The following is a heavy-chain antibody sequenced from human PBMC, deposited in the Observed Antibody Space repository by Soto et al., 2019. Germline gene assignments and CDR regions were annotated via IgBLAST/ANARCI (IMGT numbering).Heavy chain of an antibody. V-gene: IGHV4-31*03. D-gene: IGHD3-16*01. CDR2: IYYSGST. J-gene: IGHJ5*02. CDR1: CGYIISGGYY. Sequence: SETQSLTYTVCCGYIISGGYYCSWIRQHPGKGLEWIGYIYYSGSTYYNPSLKSRVTISVDTSKNQFSLKLSSVTAADTAVYYCARVGGINWFDPWGQGTLVTVSS. CDR3: ARVGGINWFDP.